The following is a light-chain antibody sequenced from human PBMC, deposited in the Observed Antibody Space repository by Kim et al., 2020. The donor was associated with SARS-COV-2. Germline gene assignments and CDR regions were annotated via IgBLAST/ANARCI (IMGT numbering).Light chain of an antibody. CDR1: QTISTW. CDR3: QHYSRFPYT. J-gene: IGKJ2*01. Sequence: DIQMTQSPSTLSASVGDRVTITCRSSQTISTWLAWYQQKPGKAPNHLIYLASTLESGVPSRFIGIGSGTEFTLTIDSLQPDDFATYCIQHYSRFPYTYGQRTKLE. V-gene: IGKV1-5*03. CDR2: LAS.